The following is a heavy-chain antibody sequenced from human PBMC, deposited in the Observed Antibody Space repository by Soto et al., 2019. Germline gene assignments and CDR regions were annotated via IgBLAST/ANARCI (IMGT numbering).Heavy chain of an antibody. Sequence: EVQLVESGGGLVQPGGSLRLSCAASGFTFSSYEMNWVRQAPGKGLEWVSYISSSGSTIYYADSVKGRFTISRDNAKNSLYLRMNSLGAEDTVVYYWARGQYSGGGGYFDYWGQETLVTVSS. J-gene: IGHJ4*02. CDR2: ISSSGSTI. V-gene: IGHV3-48*03. CDR1: GFTFSSYE. CDR3: ARGQYSGGGGYFDY. D-gene: IGHD6-19*01.